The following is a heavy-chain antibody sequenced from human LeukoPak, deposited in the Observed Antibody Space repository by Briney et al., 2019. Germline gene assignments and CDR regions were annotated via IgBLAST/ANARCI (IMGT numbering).Heavy chain of an antibody. CDR3: ARVPTVTFFDY. J-gene: IGHJ4*02. CDR1: GGSISSSSYY. CDR2: IYYSGST. D-gene: IGHD4-17*01. Sequence: SETLSLTCTVSGGSISSSSYYWGWIRQPPGKGLEWIGSIYYSGSTYYNPSLKSRVTISVDTSKNQFSLKLSSVTAAVTAVYYCARVPTVTFFDYWGQGTLVTVSS. V-gene: IGHV4-39*01.